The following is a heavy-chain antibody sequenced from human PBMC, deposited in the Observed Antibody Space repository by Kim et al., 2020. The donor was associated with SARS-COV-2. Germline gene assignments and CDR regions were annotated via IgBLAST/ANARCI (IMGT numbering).Heavy chain of an antibody. CDR1: GGSISSGGYY. CDR3: ARIDPFLGSSWSFDY. V-gene: IGHV4-31*01. D-gene: IGHD6-13*01. J-gene: IGHJ4*02. CDR2: IYYSGST. Sequence: SETLSLTCTVSGGSISSGGYYWSWIRQHPGKGLEWIGYIYYSGSTYYNPSLKRVTISVDTSKNQFSLKLSSVTAADTAVYYCARIDPFLGSSWSFDYWGQGTLVTVSS.